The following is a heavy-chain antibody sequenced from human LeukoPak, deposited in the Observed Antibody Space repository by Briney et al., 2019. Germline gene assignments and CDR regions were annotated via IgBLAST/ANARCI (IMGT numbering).Heavy chain of an antibody. CDR3: AKDGSSSPYYFDH. Sequence: GGSLRLSCAASGFTFSTYATSWVRQAPGKGLEWVSAISAGGGATYYADSVKGRSTISRDNSKNTLYLQMNRLRVDDTAVYYCAKDGSSSPYYFDHWGQGTLVTVSS. J-gene: IGHJ4*02. V-gene: IGHV3-23*01. CDR2: ISAGGGAT. D-gene: IGHD6-6*01. CDR1: GFTFSTYA.